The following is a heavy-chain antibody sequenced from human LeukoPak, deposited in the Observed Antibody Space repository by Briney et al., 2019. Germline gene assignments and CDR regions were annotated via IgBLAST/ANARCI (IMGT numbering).Heavy chain of an antibody. CDR3: LRDLNWSLDQ. V-gene: IGHV3-21*01. D-gene: IGHD1-20*01. CDR1: GFTFGAYT. Sequence: PGGSLRLSCAASGFTFGAYTMNWVRQAPGKGLEWVSSISSSSTYIYYADSVKGRFTISRDNAKNSLSLQMNSLRAEDTAVYYCLRDLNWSLDQWGQGTLVTVSS. CDR2: ISSSSTYI. J-gene: IGHJ4*02.